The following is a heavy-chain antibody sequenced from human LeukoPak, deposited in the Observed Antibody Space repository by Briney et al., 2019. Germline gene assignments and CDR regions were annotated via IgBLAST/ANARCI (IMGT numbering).Heavy chain of an antibody. CDR3: ARYRTTVNPYYFDY. CDR1: GGSISSYY. Sequence: SETPSPTRTVSGGSISSYYWSWIRQPPGKGLEWIGYIYYSGSTNYNPSLKSRVTISVDTSKNQFSLKLSSVAAADTAVYYCARYRTTVNPYYFDYWGQGTLVTVSS. D-gene: IGHD4-17*01. V-gene: IGHV4-59*08. CDR2: IYYSGST. J-gene: IGHJ4*02.